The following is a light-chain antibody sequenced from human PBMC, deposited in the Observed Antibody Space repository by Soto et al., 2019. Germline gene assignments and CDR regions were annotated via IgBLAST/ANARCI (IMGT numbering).Light chain of an antibody. Sequence: EIVLTQSPATLSLSPGERATLSCRASQSLGSDLLWYPQKPGQARRLLIYDASIRATGIPARFSGRGSGTDFTLTSSDLGPEDFAVYFCQQGSKLISFGGGTKVEIK. CDR1: QSLGSD. CDR3: QQGSKLIS. V-gene: IGKV3-11*01. CDR2: DAS. J-gene: IGKJ4*01.